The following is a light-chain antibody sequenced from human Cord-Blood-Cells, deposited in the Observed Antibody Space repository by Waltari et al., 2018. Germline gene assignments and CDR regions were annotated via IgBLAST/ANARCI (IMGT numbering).Light chain of an antibody. V-gene: IGLV1-47*01. J-gene: IGLJ1*01. CDR3: VAWDDSLSGYV. Sequence: QSVLPQPPSASGTPGQRVTISCSGSSSTIGSNYVSWYQQLPGTAPKLLIYRNNQRPSGVPDRFSGSKSGTSASLAISGLRSEDEADYYCVAWDDSLSGYVFGTGTKVTVL. CDR2: RNN. CDR1: SSTIGSNY.